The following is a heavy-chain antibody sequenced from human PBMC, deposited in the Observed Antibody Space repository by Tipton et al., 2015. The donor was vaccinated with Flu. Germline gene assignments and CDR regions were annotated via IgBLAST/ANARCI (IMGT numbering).Heavy chain of an antibody. CDR1: GYSIGSGSY. CDR3: ARDFKQQLAFDY. CDR2: IYHSGST. D-gene: IGHD6-13*01. Sequence: GLVKPSETLSLTCAVSGYSIGSGSYWGWVRQPPGKGLEWIGPIYHSGSTYYNPSLKSRLTISVDTSKNQFSLKLSSVTAADTAVYYCARDFKQQLAFDYWGQGTLVTVSS. J-gene: IGHJ4*02. V-gene: IGHV4-38-2*02.